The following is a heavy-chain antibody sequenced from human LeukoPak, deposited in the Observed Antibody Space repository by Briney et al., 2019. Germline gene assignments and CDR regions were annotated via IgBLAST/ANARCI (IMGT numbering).Heavy chain of an antibody. V-gene: IGHV3-30*02. J-gene: IGHJ4*02. CDR1: GVTFSTYA. D-gene: IGHD2-21*02. Sequence: GGSLRLSCAASGVTFSTYAMHWVRQAPGQGRDWVAYIRHDGSIKYYADSVKGRFTISRDNSKNTLYLQMNSRRTEDTAVYYCARGDCSGDCYHPLYYWGQGSLVTVSS. CDR2: IRHDGSIK. CDR3: ARGDCSGDCYHPLYY.